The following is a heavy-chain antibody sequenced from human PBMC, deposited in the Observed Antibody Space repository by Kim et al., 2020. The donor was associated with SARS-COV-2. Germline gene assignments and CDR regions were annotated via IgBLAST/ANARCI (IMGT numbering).Heavy chain of an antibody. Sequence: KSRVTISVDTSKNQFSLKLSSVTAADTAVYYCARLPTYYYDSSGYSYFDYWGQGTLVTVSS. V-gene: IGHV4-39*07. J-gene: IGHJ4*02. D-gene: IGHD3-22*01. CDR3: ARLPTYYYDSSGYSYFDY.